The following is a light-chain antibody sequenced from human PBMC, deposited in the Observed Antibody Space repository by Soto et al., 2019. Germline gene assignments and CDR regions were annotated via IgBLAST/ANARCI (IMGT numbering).Light chain of an antibody. J-gene: IGKJ5*01. V-gene: IGKV1-8*01. CDR2: AAS. Sequence: RMTQSPSSLAASTGDRVTITCRASQGISSYLAWYQQKPGKAPKLLIYAASTLQSGVPSRFSGSGSGTDFTLTISCLQSEDFATYYCQQYYSYPQTFGQGTRLEI. CDR1: QGISSY. CDR3: QQYYSYPQT.